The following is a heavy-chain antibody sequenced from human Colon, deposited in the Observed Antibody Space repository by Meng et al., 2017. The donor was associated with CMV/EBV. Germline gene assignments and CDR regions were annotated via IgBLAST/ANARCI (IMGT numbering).Heavy chain of an antibody. CDR2: ISHDGASQ. CDR1: RLTFSSYG. V-gene: IGHV3-30*09. CDR3: AGEYQLLNTPYFEY. Sequence: SRLTFSSYGMHWVRQAPGKGLEWVATISHDGASQYYADSVRGRFAISRDNSKNTLFLQLSSLRTEDTAVYYCAGEYQLLNTPYFEYWGQGTLVTVSS. J-gene: IGHJ4*02. D-gene: IGHD3-10*01.